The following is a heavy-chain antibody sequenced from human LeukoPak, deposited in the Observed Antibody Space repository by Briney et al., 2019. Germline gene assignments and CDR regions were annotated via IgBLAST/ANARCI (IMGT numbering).Heavy chain of an antibody. J-gene: IGHJ4*02. V-gene: IGHV5-51*01. CDR2: SYPGDSYA. CDR3: ARPGSYTGIDY. CDR1: GYSFTSYW. Sequence: GESLKISCKGSGYSFTSYWIGLGRQMPGKGLEWRGISYPGDSYARYSPSFQGQVTISADKSISPAYLQWRSLKASDTAMYYCARPGSYTGIDYWGQGTLVTVSS. D-gene: IGHD1-26*01.